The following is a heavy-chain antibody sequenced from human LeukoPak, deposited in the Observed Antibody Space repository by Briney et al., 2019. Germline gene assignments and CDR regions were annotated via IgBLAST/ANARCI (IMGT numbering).Heavy chain of an antibody. Sequence: GGSLRLSCVASGFTFSNYAMQWVREAPEKGLEYVSAISDSGGSTYYANSVTGRFTISRDNSKNTLYLQMGSLRADDMALYYCARVSNNYCVDYWGQGTLVTVSS. CDR3: ARVSNNYCVDY. J-gene: IGHJ4*02. CDR2: ISDSGGST. D-gene: IGHD2-21*01. V-gene: IGHV3-64*01. CDR1: GFTFSNYA.